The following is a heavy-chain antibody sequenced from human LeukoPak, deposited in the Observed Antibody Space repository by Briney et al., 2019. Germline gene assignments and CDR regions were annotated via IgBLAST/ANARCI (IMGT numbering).Heavy chain of an antibody. J-gene: IGHJ4*02. V-gene: IGHV4-38-2*02. CDR1: GYSISSGYY. Sequence: SETLSLTCTVSGYSISSGYYWGWIRQPPGKGLEWIGSIYHSGSTYYNPSLKSRVTISVDTSKNQFSLKLSSVTAADTAAYYCARHPERSPSFDYWGQGTLVTVSS. CDR2: IYHSGST. D-gene: IGHD1-1*01. CDR3: ARHPERSPSFDY.